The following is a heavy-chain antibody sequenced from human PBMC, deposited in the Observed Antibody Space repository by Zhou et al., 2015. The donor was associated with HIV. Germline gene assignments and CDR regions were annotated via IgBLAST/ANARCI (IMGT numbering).Heavy chain of an antibody. D-gene: IGHD1-20*01. CDR3: TRDPPSVKWNRGMLVYHFYYMDV. CDR1: GFTFSSYW. V-gene: IGHV3-7*03. Sequence: EVQLVESGGGLVQPGGSLRLSCAASGFTFSSYWMSWVRQAPGKGLEWVANIKYDGGERYYMNSVKGRFTISRDNAKNSLYLQMNSLRVEDTSIYYCTRDPPSVKWNRGMLVYHFYYMDVWGTGTTVTVS. J-gene: IGHJ6*03. CDR2: IKYDGGER.